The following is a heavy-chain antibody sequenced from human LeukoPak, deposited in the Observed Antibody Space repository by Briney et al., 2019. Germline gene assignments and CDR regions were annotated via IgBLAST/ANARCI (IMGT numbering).Heavy chain of an antibody. CDR1: GGSISSSSYY. D-gene: IGHD2-15*01. J-gene: IGHJ6*04. CDR2: IYYSGST. CDR3: ARDGGISGGSPVDV. V-gene: IGHV4-39*07. Sequence: SETLSLTCTVSGGSISSSSYYWGWIRQPPGKGVEWIGSIYYSGSTYYNPSLKSRVTISVDTSKNQFSLKLSSVTAADTAVYYCARDGGISGGSPVDVWGKGTTVTVSS.